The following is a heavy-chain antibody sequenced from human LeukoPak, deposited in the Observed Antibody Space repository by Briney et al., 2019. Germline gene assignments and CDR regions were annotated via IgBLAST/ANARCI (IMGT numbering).Heavy chain of an antibody. V-gene: IGHV4-59*01. CDR1: GGSFSGYY. CDR3: ASIAAAGTGNNY. J-gene: IGHJ4*02. CDR2: IYYSGST. D-gene: IGHD6-13*01. Sequence: SETLSLTCAVYGGSFSGYYWSWIRQPPGKGLEWIGYIYYSGSTNYNPSLKSRVTISVDTSKNQFSLKLSSVTAADTAVYYCASIAAAGTGNNYWGQGTMVTVSS.